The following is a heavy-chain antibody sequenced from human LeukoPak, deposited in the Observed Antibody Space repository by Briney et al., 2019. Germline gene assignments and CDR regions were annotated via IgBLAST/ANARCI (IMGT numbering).Heavy chain of an antibody. Sequence: PSETLSLTCTVYGGSISSYYWSWIRQPPGKGLEWIGYIYYSGSTNYNPSLKSRVTISVEPSKNQFSLKLSSVTAADTAVYYCARVTGYMIEDYFDYWGQGTLVTVSP. CDR2: IYYSGST. D-gene: IGHD3-22*01. J-gene: IGHJ4*02. CDR1: GGSISSYY. V-gene: IGHV4-59*01. CDR3: ARVTGYMIEDYFDY.